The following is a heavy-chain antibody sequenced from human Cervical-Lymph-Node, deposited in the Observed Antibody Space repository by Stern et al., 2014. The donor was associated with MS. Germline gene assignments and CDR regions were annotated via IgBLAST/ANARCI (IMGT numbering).Heavy chain of an antibody. CDR1: GYTFSSYA. D-gene: IGHD5-24*01. CDR3: VRDRRWPPPFDP. CDR2: IDTNTGNP. V-gene: IGHV7-4-1*02. J-gene: IGHJ5*02. Sequence: VQLEESGSELKKPGASVKVSCKASGYTFSSYAIHWVRQAPGQGLEWMGCIDTNTGNPTYAQGFTGRFVFSMDSSVTTAFLQISSLKAEDTAVYYCVRDRRWPPPFDPWGQGTLVTASS.